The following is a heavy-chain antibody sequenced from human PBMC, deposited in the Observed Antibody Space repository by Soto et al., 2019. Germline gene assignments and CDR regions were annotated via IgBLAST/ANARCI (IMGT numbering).Heavy chain of an antibody. J-gene: IGHJ4*02. CDR1: GGSISSYY. CDR3: ARHHRGVVREKRGTLYYCDY. CDR2: IYYSGST. D-gene: IGHD3-10*01. Sequence: SETLSLTCTVSGGSISSYYWSWIRQPPGKGLEWIGYIYYSGSTNYNPSLKSRVTISVDTSKNQFSLKLSSVTAADTAVYYCARHHRGVVREKRGTLYYCDYWGQGTLVTVSS. V-gene: IGHV4-59*08.